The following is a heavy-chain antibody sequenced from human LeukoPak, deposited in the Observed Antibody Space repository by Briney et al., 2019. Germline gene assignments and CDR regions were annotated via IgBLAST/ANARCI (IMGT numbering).Heavy chain of an antibody. D-gene: IGHD4-17*01. Sequence: GGSLRLSCAASGFTFDDYAMHWVRQAPGKGLEWVSGISWNSGSIGYADSVKGRFTISRDNAKNSLYLQMNSPRAEDTAVYYCARDLYGDYWRYFDYWGQGTLVTVSS. CDR3: ARDLYGDYWRYFDY. CDR2: ISWNSGSI. J-gene: IGHJ4*02. CDR1: GFTFDDYA. V-gene: IGHV3-9*01.